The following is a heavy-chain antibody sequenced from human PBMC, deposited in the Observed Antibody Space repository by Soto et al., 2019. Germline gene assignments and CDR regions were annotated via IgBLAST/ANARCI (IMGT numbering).Heavy chain of an antibody. Sequence: QVQLVQSGVEVREPGASVKVSCKAVRYIFTNYGVSWVRQAPGQGLEWMGGITTYNGNTEYAQKFQGRVTRTTDASRSTAYMELGSLRSDDTAIYYCARALTGYGMDVWGQGTTVTVSS. CDR1: RYIFTNYG. CDR3: ARALTGYGMDV. J-gene: IGHJ6*02. V-gene: IGHV1-18*01. CDR2: ITTYNGNT.